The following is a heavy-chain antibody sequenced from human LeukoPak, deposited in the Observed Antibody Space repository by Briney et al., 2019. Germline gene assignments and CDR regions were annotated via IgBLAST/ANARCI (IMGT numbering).Heavy chain of an antibody. CDR3: AREASITMVQGVITGYYYGMDV. V-gene: IGHV3-21*01. CDR2: ISSSSSYI. D-gene: IGHD3-10*01. CDR1: GFTFSSYS. J-gene: IGHJ6*02. Sequence: GGSLRPSCAASGFTFSSYSMNWVRQAPGKGLEWVSSISSSSSYIYYADSVKGRFTISRDNAKNSLYLQMNSLRAEDTAVYYCAREASITMVQGVITGYYYGMDVWGQGTTVTVSS.